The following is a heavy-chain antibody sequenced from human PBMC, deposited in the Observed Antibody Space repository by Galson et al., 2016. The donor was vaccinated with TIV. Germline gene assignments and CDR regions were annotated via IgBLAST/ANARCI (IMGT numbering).Heavy chain of an antibody. CDR3: ARLSGYWFNFDPDY. D-gene: IGHD3-22*01. Sequence: SVKVSCKASGYSFTGYYMHWVRQAPGQGLEWMGWINPNIGTTKYEQKFQGWVTMTRDTSTSTVYLELSSLRSEDTAVYYCARLSGYWFNFDPDYWGQGSLVTGAS. J-gene: IGHJ4*02. CDR1: GYSFTGYY. V-gene: IGHV1-2*04. CDR2: INPNIGTT.